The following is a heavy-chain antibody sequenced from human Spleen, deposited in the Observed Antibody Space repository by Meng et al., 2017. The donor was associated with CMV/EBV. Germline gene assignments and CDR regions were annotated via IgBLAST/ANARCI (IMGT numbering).Heavy chain of an antibody. CDR2: VIPNSGGT. CDR1: GYTFTGYS. CDR3: AREDIVVVPAAYKIYYYYYGMDV. J-gene: IGHJ6*02. Sequence: ASVKVSCKASGYTFTGYSIHWVRQAPGQGLEWVGWVIPNSGGTNFAQKFQGRVTMTRDTSISTAYMELSRLRSDDTAVYYCAREDIVVVPAAYKIYYYYYGMDVWGQGTTVTVSS. D-gene: IGHD2-2*01. V-gene: IGHV1-2*02.